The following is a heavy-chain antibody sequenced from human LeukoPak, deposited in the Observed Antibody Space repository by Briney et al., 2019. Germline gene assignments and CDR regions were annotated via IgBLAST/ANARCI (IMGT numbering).Heavy chain of an antibody. CDR1: GFTFSSYA. CDR2: ISGSGGST. CDR3: AKDIVVVPAAILGRSYYYYGMDV. D-gene: IGHD2-2*01. V-gene: IGHV3-23*01. J-gene: IGHJ6*04. Sequence: GGSLRLSCAASGFTFSSYAMSWVRQAPGKGLEWVSAISGSGGSTYYADSVKGLFTISRDNSKNTLYLQMNSLRAEGTAVYYCAKDIVVVPAAILGRSYYYYGMDVWGKGTTVTVSS.